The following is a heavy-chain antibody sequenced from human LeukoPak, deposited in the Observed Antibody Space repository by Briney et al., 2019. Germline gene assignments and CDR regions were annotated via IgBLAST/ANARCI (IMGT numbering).Heavy chain of an antibody. Sequence: SETLSLTCTVSGGSISSSSYYWGWIRQPPGKGLEWIGSIYYSGSTYYNPSLKSRVTISVDTSKNQFSLKLSSVTAADTAVYYCARASYDSSGYEHFDYWGQGTLVTVSS. CDR3: ARASYDSSGYEHFDY. V-gene: IGHV4-39*07. D-gene: IGHD3-22*01. CDR1: GGSISSSSYY. CDR2: IYYSGST. J-gene: IGHJ4*02.